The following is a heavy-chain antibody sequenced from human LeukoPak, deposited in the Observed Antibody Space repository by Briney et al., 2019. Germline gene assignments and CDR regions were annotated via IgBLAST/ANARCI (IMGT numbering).Heavy chain of an antibody. CDR2: IIPIFGTA. Sequence: SVKVSCKASGGTFSSYAISWVRQAPGQGLEWMGGIIPIFGTANYAQKFQGRVTITTDESTSTAYMELSSLRSEDTAVYYCASKKAIEGRTLRHYYYYYMDVWGKGTTVTVSS. J-gene: IGHJ6*03. CDR3: ASKKAIEGRTLRHYYYYYMDV. V-gene: IGHV1-69*05. CDR1: GGTFSSYA. D-gene: IGHD3-16*01.